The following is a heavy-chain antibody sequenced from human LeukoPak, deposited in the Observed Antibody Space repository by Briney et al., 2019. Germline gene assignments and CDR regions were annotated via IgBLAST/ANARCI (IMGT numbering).Heavy chain of an antibody. D-gene: IGHD4-17*01. CDR3: ARVLYGDYANWFDP. Sequence: SQTLSLTCAVSGGSISSGGHSWSWIRQPPGKGLEWIGYIYHSGSTYYNPSLKSRVTISVDRSKNQFSLKLSSVTAADTAVYYCARVLYGDYANWFDPWGQGTLVTVSS. V-gene: IGHV4-30-2*01. J-gene: IGHJ5*02. CDR1: GGSISSGGHS. CDR2: IYHSGST.